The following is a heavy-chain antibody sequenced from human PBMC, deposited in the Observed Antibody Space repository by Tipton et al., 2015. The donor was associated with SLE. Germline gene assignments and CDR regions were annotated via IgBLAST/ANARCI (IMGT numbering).Heavy chain of an antibody. V-gene: IGHV4-31*03. CDR2: IYYSGST. CDR3: ARVYDFWSGYSLGFDY. Sequence: TLSLTCTVSGGSISSGGYYWSWIRQHPGKGLEWIGYIYYSGSTYYNPSLKSRVTISVDTSKNQFSLKLSSVTAADTAVYYCARVYDFWSGYSLGFDYWGQGTLVTVSS. J-gene: IGHJ4*02. CDR1: GGSISSGGYY. D-gene: IGHD3-3*01.